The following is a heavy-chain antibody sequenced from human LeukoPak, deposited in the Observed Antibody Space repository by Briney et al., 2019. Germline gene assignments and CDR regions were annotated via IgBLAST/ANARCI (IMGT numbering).Heavy chain of an antibody. CDR3: ARESAIAAVEY. CDR2: INHSGST. J-gene: IGHJ4*02. Sequence: SETLSLTCAVYGGSFSGYYWSWIRQPPGKGPEWIGEINHSGSTNYNPSLKSRVTISVDTSKNQFSLKLSSVTAADTAVYYCARESAIAAVEYWGQGTLVTVSS. D-gene: IGHD6-13*01. CDR1: GGSFSGYY. V-gene: IGHV4-34*01.